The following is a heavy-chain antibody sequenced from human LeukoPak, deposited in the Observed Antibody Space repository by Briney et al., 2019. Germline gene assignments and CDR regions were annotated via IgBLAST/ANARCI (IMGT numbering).Heavy chain of an antibody. CDR2: INPNSGGT. CDR3: ARDNYYYDSSGYYYNWFDP. J-gene: IGHJ5*02. D-gene: IGHD3-22*01. V-gene: IGHV1-2*02. CDR1: GYTFTCYY. Sequence: GASVKVSCKASGYTFTCYYMHWVRQAPGQGLEWMGWINPNSGGTNYAQKFQGRVTMTRDTSISTAYMELSRLRSDDTAVYYCARDNYYYDSSGYYYNWFDPWGQGTLVTVSS.